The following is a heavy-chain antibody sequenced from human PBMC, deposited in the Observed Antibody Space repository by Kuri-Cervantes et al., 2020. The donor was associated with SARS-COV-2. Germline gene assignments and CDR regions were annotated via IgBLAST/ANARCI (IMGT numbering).Heavy chain of an antibody. CDR1: GYTFTSYG. Sequence: SCKASGYTFTSYGISWVRQAPGQGLEWVAFIRYDGSNKYYADSVKGRFTISRDNSKNTLYLQMNSLRAEDTAVYYCVTMILNTFDYWGQGTLVTVSS. D-gene: IGHD3-22*01. V-gene: IGHV3-30*02. CDR2: IRYDGSNK. J-gene: IGHJ4*02. CDR3: VTMILNTFDY.